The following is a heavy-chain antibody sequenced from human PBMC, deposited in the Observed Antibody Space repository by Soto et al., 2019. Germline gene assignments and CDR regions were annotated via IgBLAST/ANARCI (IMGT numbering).Heavy chain of an antibody. CDR2: IYYSGST. CDR3: ARADYCSSTSCYFFDY. D-gene: IGHD2-2*01. V-gene: IGHV4-59*01. Sequence: SETLSLTCTVSGGSISSYYWSWIRQPPGKGLEWIGYIYYSGSTNYNPSLKSRVTISVDTSKNQFSLKLSSVTAADTAVCYCARADYCSSTSCYFFDYWGQGTLVTVSS. J-gene: IGHJ4*02. CDR1: GGSISSYY.